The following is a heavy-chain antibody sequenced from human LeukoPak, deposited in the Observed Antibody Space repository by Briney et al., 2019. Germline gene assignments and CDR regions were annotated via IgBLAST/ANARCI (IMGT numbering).Heavy chain of an antibody. D-gene: IGHD6-6*01. CDR1: GASIKGGLY. Sequence: SETLSLTCTVSGASIKGGLYWSWIRQHPGKGLEWIGYIYYSGSAYYNPSLKSRVSLSVDTSKNQFSLRLRSVTAADTAVYYCAKAGGDSSSQDYMDVWGKGTTVTVSS. J-gene: IGHJ6*03. V-gene: IGHV4-31*03. CDR3: AKAGGDSSSQDYMDV. CDR2: IYYSGSA.